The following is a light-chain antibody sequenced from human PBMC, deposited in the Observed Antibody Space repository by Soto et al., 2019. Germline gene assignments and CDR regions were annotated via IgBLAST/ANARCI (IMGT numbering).Light chain of an antibody. CDR1: QSISSSY. CDR2: GAS. V-gene: IGKV3-20*01. J-gene: IGKJ5*01. CDR3: QQYGSSPIT. Sequence: EIVLTQSPGTLSLSPGERATLSCRASQSISSSYLACYQRNPDHAPRLLIYGASTRATGIPDRFSGSGSGTDFTLTISRLEPEDFSVYYCQQYGSSPITFGQGTRLEIK.